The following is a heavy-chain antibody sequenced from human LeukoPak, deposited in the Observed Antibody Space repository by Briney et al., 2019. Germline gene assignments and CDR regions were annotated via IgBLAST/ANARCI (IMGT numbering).Heavy chain of an antibody. Sequence: SETLSLTCAVYGGSFSGYYWSWIRQPPGKGLEWLGEINHSGSTNDNPSLKSRVTISVDTSKNQFSLKLSSVTAADTAVYYCARIVVPAAMFDYWGQGTLVTVSS. CDR3: ARIVVPAAMFDY. CDR2: INHSGST. V-gene: IGHV4-34*01. D-gene: IGHD2-2*01. CDR1: GGSFSGYY. J-gene: IGHJ4*02.